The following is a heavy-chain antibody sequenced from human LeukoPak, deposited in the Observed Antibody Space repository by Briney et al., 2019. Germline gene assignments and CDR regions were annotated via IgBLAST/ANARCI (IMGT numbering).Heavy chain of an antibody. CDR2: ISGSGGST. Sequence: GGSLRLSCAASGFTFSSYAMSWVRQAPGKGLEWVSAISGSGGSTYYADSVKGRFTISRDTSENTVSLQINDVTVEDTAIYYCARGTGAKRYYFDLWGQGVLVTVSS. CDR1: GFTFSSYA. J-gene: IGHJ4*02. V-gene: IGHV3-23*01. CDR3: ARGTGAKRYYFDL.